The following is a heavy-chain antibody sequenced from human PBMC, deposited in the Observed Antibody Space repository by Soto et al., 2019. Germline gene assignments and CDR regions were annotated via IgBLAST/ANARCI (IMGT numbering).Heavy chain of an antibody. Sequence: GGSLRLSCAASGFTFSGSAMHWVRQASGKGLEWVGRIRSKANSYATAYAASVKGRFTISRDDSKNTAYLQINSLKTEDTAVYYCTRHPFSEGYDPSDYYYYGMDVWGQGTTVTVSS. D-gene: IGHD5-12*01. J-gene: IGHJ6*02. CDR3: TRHPFSEGYDPSDYYYYGMDV. CDR1: GFTFSGSA. V-gene: IGHV3-73*01. CDR2: IRSKANSYAT.